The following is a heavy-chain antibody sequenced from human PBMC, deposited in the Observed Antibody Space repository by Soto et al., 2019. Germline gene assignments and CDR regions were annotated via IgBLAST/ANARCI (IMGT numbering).Heavy chain of an antibody. CDR1: GYTLTELS. CDR2: FDPEDGET. Sequence: ASVKVSCKVSGYTLTELSMHWVRQAPGKGLEWMGGFDPEDGETIYAQKFQGRVTMTEDTSTDTAYMELSSLRSEDTAVYYCATNKPMLATGDYYYYYMDVWGKGTTVTVSS. CDR3: ATNKPMLATGDYYYYYMDV. J-gene: IGHJ6*03. D-gene: IGHD5-12*01. V-gene: IGHV1-24*01.